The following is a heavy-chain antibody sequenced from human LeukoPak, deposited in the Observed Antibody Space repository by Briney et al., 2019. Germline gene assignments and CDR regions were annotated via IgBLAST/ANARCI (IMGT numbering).Heavy chain of an antibody. J-gene: IGHJ6*04. CDR2: NIPNFGTA. CDR1: GDTFSSYA. CDR3: ARGSYELPVEGYYYGMDV. V-gene: IGHV1-69*13. D-gene: IGHD2-2*01. Sequence: GASVKLSCKASGDTFSSYAISWVRHAPGQGLEWMGGNIPNFGTAIYAEKFQGRVTITGDDPTSTAYTDLSSLRSEDTDVYYCARGSYELPVEGYYYGMDVWGKGTTVTVSS.